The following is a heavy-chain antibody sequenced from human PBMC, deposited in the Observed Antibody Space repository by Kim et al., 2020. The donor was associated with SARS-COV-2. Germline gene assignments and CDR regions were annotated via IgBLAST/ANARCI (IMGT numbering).Heavy chain of an antibody. V-gene: IGHV3-7*01. CDR2: IKQDGSEK. J-gene: IGHJ4*02. D-gene: IGHD3-22*01. CDR1: GFTFSSYW. Sequence: GGSLRLSCAASGFTFSSYWMSWVRQAPGKGLEWVANIKQDGSEKYYVDSVKGRFTISRDNAKNSLYLQMNSLRAEDTAVYYCASKVPEEGRMSYYYDSSGYYYPSWGQGTLVTVSS. CDR3: ASKVPEEGRMSYYYDSSGYYYPS.